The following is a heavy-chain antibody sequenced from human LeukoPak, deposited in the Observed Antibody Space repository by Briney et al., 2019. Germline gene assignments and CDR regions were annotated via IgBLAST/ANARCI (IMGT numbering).Heavy chain of an antibody. Sequence: SETRSLTCTVAGGSISSYYWSWIRQPPGKGLEWIGYINFSGTTKYNSSFKSRVTISVDKSKNQFSLKLSSVTAADTAVYYCARDSSIWYRGAFDYWGQGTLVTVSS. CDR2: INFSGTT. D-gene: IGHD6-13*01. CDR3: ARDSSIWYRGAFDY. CDR1: GGSISSYY. J-gene: IGHJ4*02. V-gene: IGHV4-59*12.